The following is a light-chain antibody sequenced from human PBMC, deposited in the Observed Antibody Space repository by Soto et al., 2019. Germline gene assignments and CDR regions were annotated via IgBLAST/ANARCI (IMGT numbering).Light chain of an antibody. CDR3: QQYGSSPIT. J-gene: IGKJ5*01. Sequence: EIVLTQSPGTLSLSPGEGAALSCRASQSISSNFLAWYQQKRGQAPRLRIHGASNRATGIPDRFSGSGSGTDFTLTISRLEPEDFAVYYCQQYGSSPITFGQGTRLEIK. CDR2: GAS. V-gene: IGKV3-20*01. CDR1: QSISSNF.